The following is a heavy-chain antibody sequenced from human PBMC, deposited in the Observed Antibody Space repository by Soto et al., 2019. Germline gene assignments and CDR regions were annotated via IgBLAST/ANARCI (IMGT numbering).Heavy chain of an antibody. J-gene: IGHJ6*02. CDR2: ISGSSDFL. D-gene: IGHD1-26*01. V-gene: IGHV3-21*01. CDR3: ARSVGVHYYHYYGMDV. Sequence: TGGSLRLSCAASGFTFSNSIINWVRQAPGRGLEWVSSISGSSDFLYYADSVKGRFTISRDTATNSLYLQMNSLRAEDTAVYFCARSVGVHYYHYYGMDVWGQGTTVTVSS. CDR1: GFTFSNSI.